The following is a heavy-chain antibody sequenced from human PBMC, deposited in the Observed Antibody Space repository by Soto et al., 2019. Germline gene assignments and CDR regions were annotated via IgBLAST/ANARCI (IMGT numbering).Heavy chain of an antibody. CDR3: ARGHIVATILDY. D-gene: IGHD5-12*01. Sequence: GGSLRLSCAASGFIFSNYEMSWVRQAPGKGLEWVSYIDHSGTTIYYADSVKGRFTISRDNAKNSLFLQMNSLRAEDTAVYYCARGHIVATILDYWGQGTLVTVSS. V-gene: IGHV3-48*03. CDR1: GFIFSNYE. J-gene: IGHJ4*02. CDR2: IDHSGTTI.